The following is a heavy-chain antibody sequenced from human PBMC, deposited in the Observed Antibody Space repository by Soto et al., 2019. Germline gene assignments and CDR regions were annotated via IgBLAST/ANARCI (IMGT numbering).Heavy chain of an antibody. J-gene: IGHJ6*02. Sequence: GGSLRLSCAASGFTFDDYAMHWVRQAPGKGLEWVSGISWNSGSIGYADSVKGRFTISRDNAKNSLYLQMNSLRAEDTALYYCAKDSRRILTGYYYYYGMDVWGQGTTVTVSS. V-gene: IGHV3-9*01. CDR3: AKDSRRILTGYYYYYGMDV. D-gene: IGHD3-9*01. CDR1: GFTFDDYA. CDR2: ISWNSGSI.